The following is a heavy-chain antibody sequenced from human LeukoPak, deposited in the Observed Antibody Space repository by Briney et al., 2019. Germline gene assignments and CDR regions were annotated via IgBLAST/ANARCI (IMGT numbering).Heavy chain of an antibody. V-gene: IGHV4-59*08. CDR3: ARHLADYVWGSYRPNWFDP. CDR1: SGSFSSYY. Sequence: SETLTLTCTVSSGSFSSYYWSWIRQSPGKGLEWIGYIYYGGSTNYNPSLKSRVTISVDTSKNQFSLKLGSVTAADTAVYYCARHLADYVWGSYRPNWFDPWGQGTLVTVSS. D-gene: IGHD3-16*02. CDR2: IYYGGST. J-gene: IGHJ5*02.